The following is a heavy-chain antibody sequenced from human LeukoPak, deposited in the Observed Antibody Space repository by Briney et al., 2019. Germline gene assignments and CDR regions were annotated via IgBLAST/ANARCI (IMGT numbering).Heavy chain of an antibody. CDR3: ARRYYYNLGSFPFDF. D-gene: IGHD3-10*01. Sequence: SETLSLTCAVSGGPFSGYSWSWIRQSSGKGLEWIGEIHNSGTTNYNPSLNSRVTISEDTSKNQFYLNLSSVTAADTAVYYCARRYYYNLGSFPFDFWGQGTLVTVSS. J-gene: IGHJ4*02. V-gene: IGHV4-34*01. CDR1: GGPFSGYS. CDR2: IHNSGTT.